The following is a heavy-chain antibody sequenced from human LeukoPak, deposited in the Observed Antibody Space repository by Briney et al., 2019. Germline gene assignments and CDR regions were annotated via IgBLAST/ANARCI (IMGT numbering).Heavy chain of an antibody. V-gene: IGHV3-30*02. D-gene: IGHD1-1*01. CDR3: VRDYNWGFDY. CDR2: IRNDGSNN. CDR1: GFTFSHHG. J-gene: IGHJ4*02. Sequence: GGSLRLSCAASGFTFSHHGMHWVRQAPGKGLEWVAFIRNDGSNNYYADSVEGRFTISRDNSKNNVYLQMYSLRVEDTSIYYCVRDYNWGFDYWGQGTVVTASS.